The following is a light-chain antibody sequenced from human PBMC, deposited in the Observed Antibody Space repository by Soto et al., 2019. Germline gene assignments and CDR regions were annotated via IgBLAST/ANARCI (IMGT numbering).Light chain of an antibody. CDR3: QQYGTSPRT. CDR1: QSVSSSY. J-gene: IGKJ1*01. V-gene: IGKV3-20*01. CDR2: GAS. Sequence: EIVLTQSPGTLSLSPGERATLSCRASQSVSSSYLAWYQQKPGQAPRLLIYGASRATGIPDRFSGSGSGTAFTLTISRLEPEDFAVYYCQQYGTSPRTFGQGTKVEIK.